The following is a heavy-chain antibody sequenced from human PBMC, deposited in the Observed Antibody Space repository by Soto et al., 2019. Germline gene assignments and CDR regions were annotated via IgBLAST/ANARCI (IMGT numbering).Heavy chain of an antibody. V-gene: IGHV3-23*01. CDR1: GFTFSNYV. Sequence: EVELLESGGGLVQPGGSLRLSCAASGFTFSNYVMSWVRQAPGKGPEWVSGISDSGGSIYYADSVKGRFTISRDNSKNTLYLQMNSLRGEDTAVYYCGKAVGCSGGSCCYDFRGQGTLVTVSS. J-gene: IGHJ4*02. D-gene: IGHD2-15*01. CDR3: GKAVGCSGGSCCYDF. CDR2: ISDSGGSI.